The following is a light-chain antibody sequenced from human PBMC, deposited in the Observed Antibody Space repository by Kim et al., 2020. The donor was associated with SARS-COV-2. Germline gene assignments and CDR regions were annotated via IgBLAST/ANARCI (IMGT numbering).Light chain of an antibody. CDR1: NIASKH. CDR3: QVWDTSSDHPV. Sequence: GKTAGIPCGGNNIASKHVHWYQQKPGLAPVLVIYHDTDRPSGIPERFSGSNSGDTATLTISWVEAGDEADYYCQVWDTSSDHPVFGGGTQLTVL. J-gene: IGLJ2*01. CDR2: HDT. V-gene: IGLV3-21*04.